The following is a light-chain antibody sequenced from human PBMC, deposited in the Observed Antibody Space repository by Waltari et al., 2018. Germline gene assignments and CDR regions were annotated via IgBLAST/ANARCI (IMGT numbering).Light chain of an antibody. CDR3: QVWDANTDPGV. J-gene: IGLJ1*01. V-gene: IGLV3-21*01. CDR1: NIESKS. Sequence: SYVLTQPPSVSVAPGETARITCGGNNIESKSVHWYRQRPGQAPVVVISYDNDRAAGIPWRFSGPNSGNTATLTISRVEAGDEADYYCQVWDANTDPGVFGTGTEVTVL. CDR2: YDN.